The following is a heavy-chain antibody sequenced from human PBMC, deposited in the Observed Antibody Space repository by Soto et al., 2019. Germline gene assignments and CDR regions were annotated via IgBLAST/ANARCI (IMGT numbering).Heavy chain of an antibody. D-gene: IGHD4-17*01. CDR1: GGSFSGYY. Sequence: QSQTLSLTCAVYGGSFSGYYWSWIRQPPGKGLEWIGEINHSGSTNYNPSLKSRVTISVDTSKNQFSLKLSSVTAADTAVYYCASNDYGDYVAFDIWGQGTMVTVSS. V-gene: IGHV4-34*01. J-gene: IGHJ3*02. CDR2: INHSGST. CDR3: ASNDYGDYVAFDI.